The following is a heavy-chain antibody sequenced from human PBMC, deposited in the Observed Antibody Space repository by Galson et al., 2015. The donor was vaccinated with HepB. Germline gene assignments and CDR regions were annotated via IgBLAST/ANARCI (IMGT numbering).Heavy chain of an antibody. CDR1: GGSISSYY. J-gene: IGHJ4*02. Sequence: ETLSLTCTVSGGSISSYYWSWIRQPPGKGLEWIGYIYYSGSTNYNPSLKSRVTISVDTSKNQFSLKLSSVTAADTAVYYCARDRRRFSYWGQGTLVTVSS. V-gene: IGHV4-59*01. CDR2: IYYSGST. CDR3: ARDRRRFSY.